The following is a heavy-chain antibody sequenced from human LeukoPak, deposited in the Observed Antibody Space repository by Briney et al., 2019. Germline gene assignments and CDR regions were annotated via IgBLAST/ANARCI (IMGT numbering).Heavy chain of an antibody. CDR2: ISYDGSNK. J-gene: IGHJ6*02. CDR1: GFTFSSYG. Sequence: GGSLRLSCAASGFTFSSYGMHWVRQAPGKGLEWVAVISYDGSNKYYADSVKGRFTISRDNSKNTLYLQMNSLRAEDTAVYYCARGGLRFLEWLPYGGWGDYYYYGMDVWGQGTTVTVSS. V-gene: IGHV3-30*03. D-gene: IGHD3-3*01. CDR3: ARGGLRFLEWLPYGGWGDYYYYGMDV.